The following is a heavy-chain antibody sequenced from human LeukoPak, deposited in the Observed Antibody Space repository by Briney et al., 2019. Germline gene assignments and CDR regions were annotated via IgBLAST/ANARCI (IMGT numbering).Heavy chain of an antibody. J-gene: IGHJ4*02. CDR2: IGPNGAST. CDR1: GFTFSNHF. D-gene: IGHD3-9*01. CDR3: VKDLTGTWSFDY. V-gene: IGHV3-64D*06. Sequence: GSLRLSCSTSGFTFSNHFMHWVRQAPGKGLEYVSSIGPNGASTLYADSVKGRFTISRDNSKNALYLQLTSLGLEDTALYYCVKDLTGTWSFDYWGQGTLVTVSS.